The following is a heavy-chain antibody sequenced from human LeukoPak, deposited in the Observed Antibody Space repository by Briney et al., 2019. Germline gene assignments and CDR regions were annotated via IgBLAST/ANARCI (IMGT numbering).Heavy chain of an antibody. CDR2: IYYSGST. D-gene: IGHD4-17*01. V-gene: IGHV4-39*07. CDR3: ARGPTTTVTTYSQTYYMDV. CDR1: GGSISSSSYY. J-gene: IGHJ6*03. Sequence: PSETLPLTCTVSGGSISSSSYYWGWIRQPPGKGLEWIGSIYYSGSTYYNPSLKSRVTISVDTSKNQFSLKLSSVTAADTAVYYCARGPTTTVTTYSQTYYMDVWGKGTTVTVSS.